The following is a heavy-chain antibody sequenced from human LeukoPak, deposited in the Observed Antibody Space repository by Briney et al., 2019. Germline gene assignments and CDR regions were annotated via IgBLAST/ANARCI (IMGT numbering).Heavy chain of an antibody. V-gene: IGHV1-69*04. D-gene: IGHD4-23*01. CDR1: GGTFSSYA. CDR3: ARTRSRNGDYGGIAY. Sequence: ASVKVSCKASGGTFSSYAISWVRQAPGQGLEWMGRIIPILGIANYAQKFQGRVTITADKSTSTAYMELSSLRSEDTAVYYCARTRSRNGDYGGIAYWGQGTLVTVSS. J-gene: IGHJ4*02. CDR2: IIPILGIA.